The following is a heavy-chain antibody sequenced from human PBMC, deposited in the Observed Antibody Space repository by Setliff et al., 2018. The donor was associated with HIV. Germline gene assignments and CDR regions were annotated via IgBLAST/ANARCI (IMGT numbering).Heavy chain of an antibody. CDR1: GYTFNAFY. CDR2: INPSGSIT. Sequence: ASVKVSCKTSGYTFNAFYIYWVRQAPGQGLEWMGMINPSGSITNYAQKFQGRLTLTRDTSMSTAYMELRSLRSDDTAVYYCARERGIAAASFDYWGQGTLVTVSS. J-gene: IGHJ4*02. CDR3: ARERGIAAASFDY. D-gene: IGHD6-13*01. V-gene: IGHV1-46*02.